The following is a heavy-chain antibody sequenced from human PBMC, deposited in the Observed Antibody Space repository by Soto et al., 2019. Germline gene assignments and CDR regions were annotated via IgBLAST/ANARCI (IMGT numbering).Heavy chain of an antibody. CDR2: VHDRATT. CDR1: GGSLSTYY. V-gene: IGHV4-59*08. D-gene: IGHD2-15*01. J-gene: IGHJ4*02. CDR3: ARIRSIYSGGRNDD. Sequence: QVHLQESGQGLVKPSETLSLTCTVSGGSLSTYYWSWIRQPPGKGLECIGYVHDRATTRYNPALRTRVTISADTSQNQFSLSLRSVTAADTAVYSCARIRSIYSGGRNDDWGQGILVTVSA.